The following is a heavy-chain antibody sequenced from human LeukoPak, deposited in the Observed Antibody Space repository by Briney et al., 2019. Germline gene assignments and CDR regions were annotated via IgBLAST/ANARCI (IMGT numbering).Heavy chain of an antibody. D-gene: IGHD6-6*01. Sequence: SETLSLTCTVSGGSISSSGYYWGWIRQPPGKGLEWIGEINHSGSTNYNPSLKSRVTISVDTSKNQFSLKLSSVTAADTAVYYCARVFGTARFDYWGQGTLVTVSS. J-gene: IGHJ4*02. CDR1: GGSISSSGYY. CDR2: INHSGST. V-gene: IGHV4-39*07. CDR3: ARVFGTARFDY.